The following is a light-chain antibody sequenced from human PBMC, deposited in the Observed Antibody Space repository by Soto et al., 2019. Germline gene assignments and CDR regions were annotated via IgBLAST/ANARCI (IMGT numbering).Light chain of an antibody. V-gene: IGLV2-23*01. Sequence: ALTQPASVSGSPGQSITISCTGTSSDVGSYNLVSWYQQHPGKAPKLMIYEGSKRPSGVSNRFSGSKSGNTASLTISGLQAEDEAAYYCCSYAGSSTLVFGGGTKLTVL. CDR3: CSYAGSSTLV. CDR1: SSDVGSYNL. CDR2: EGS. J-gene: IGLJ2*01.